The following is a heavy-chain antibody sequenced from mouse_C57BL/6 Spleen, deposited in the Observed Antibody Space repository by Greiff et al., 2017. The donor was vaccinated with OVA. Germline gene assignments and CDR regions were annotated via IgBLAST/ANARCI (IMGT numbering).Heavy chain of an antibody. V-gene: IGHV1-18*01. CDR2: INPNNGGT. CDR3: ARLRGPHWYFDV. J-gene: IGHJ1*03. Sequence: EVKLQQSGPELVKPGASVKIPCKASGYTFTDYNMDWVKQSHGKSLEWIGDINPNNGGTIYNQKFKGKATLTVDKSSSTAYMELRSLTSEDTAVYYCARLRGPHWYFDVWGTGTTVTVSS. CDR1: GYTFTDYN.